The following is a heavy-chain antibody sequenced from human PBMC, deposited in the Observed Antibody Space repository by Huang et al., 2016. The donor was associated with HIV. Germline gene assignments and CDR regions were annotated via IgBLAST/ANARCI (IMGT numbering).Heavy chain of an antibody. Sequence: QVQLVQSGPEVKKPGASVKVSCQTSGYIFSNYDINWVRQAPGQGLQWMGWVNTNSGKTAYGQNFQGRVTLTRCTSTGAAYMVLNSLTSQDTAVYYCARLTSGWYQDYWGQGTLVTVSS. J-gene: IGHJ4*02. CDR1: GYIFSNYD. D-gene: IGHD6-19*01. CDR2: VNTNSGKT. V-gene: IGHV1-8*01. CDR3: ARLTSGWYQDY.